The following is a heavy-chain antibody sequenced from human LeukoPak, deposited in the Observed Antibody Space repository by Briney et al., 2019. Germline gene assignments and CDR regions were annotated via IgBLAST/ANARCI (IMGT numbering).Heavy chain of an antibody. CDR2: ISGSGGST. D-gene: IGHD2-2*01. V-gene: IGHV3-23*01. CDR3: AKDPLGYCSSTSCYKDY. J-gene: IGHJ4*02. Sequence: SGGSLRLSCAASGFTFSTYGMSWVRQAPGKGLEWVSAISGSGGSTYYADSVKGRFTISRDNSKNTLYLQMNSLRAEDTALYYCAKDPLGYCSSTSCYKDYWGQGTLVTVSS. CDR1: GFTFSTYG.